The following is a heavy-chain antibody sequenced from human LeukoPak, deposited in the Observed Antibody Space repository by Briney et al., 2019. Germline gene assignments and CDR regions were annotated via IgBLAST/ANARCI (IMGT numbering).Heavy chain of an antibody. D-gene: IGHD3-9*01. CDR3: ARGMAELRYFDWLRSNWFDP. Sequence: GGSLRLSCAASGFTFSNYAMSWVRQAPGKGLEWVSAISGSGGSTYYADSVKGRFTISRGNSKNTLYLQMNSLRAEDTAVYYCARGMAELRYFDWLRSNWFDPWGQGTPVTVSS. CDR2: ISGSGGST. V-gene: IGHV3-23*01. CDR1: GFTFSNYA. J-gene: IGHJ5*02.